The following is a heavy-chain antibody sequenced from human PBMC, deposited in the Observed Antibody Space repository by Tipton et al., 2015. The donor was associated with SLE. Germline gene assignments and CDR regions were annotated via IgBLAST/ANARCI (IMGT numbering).Heavy chain of an antibody. J-gene: IGHJ3*02. CDR2: ISGSGGST. V-gene: IGHV3-23*01. D-gene: IGHD3-16*01. CDR1: GFTFSSYG. Sequence: SLRLSCAASGFTFSSYGMSWVRQAPGKGLEWVSAISGSGGSTYYADSVKGRFTISRDNSKNTLYLQMNSLRDEDTAVYYCVRDWAYAFDIWGQGTMVTVSS. CDR3: VRDWAYAFDI.